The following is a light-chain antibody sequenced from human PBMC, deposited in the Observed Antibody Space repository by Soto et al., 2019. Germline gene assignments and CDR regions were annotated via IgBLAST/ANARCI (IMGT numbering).Light chain of an antibody. V-gene: IGLV2-23*01. Sequence: QSALTQPASVSGSPGQSITISCTGTSSDVGSYKLVSWYQQHPGKAPKLMIYEDNKRPSGVSNRFSGSKSGNTASLTISGLQAEDEADYYCCSYAGSTTCVVFGGGTKVTVL. J-gene: IGLJ2*01. CDR3: CSYAGSTTCVV. CDR1: SSDVGSYKL. CDR2: EDN.